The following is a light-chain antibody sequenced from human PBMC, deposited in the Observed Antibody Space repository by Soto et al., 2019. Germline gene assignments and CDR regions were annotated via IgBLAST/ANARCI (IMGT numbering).Light chain of an antibody. CDR3: APLDVRLGVHVL. CDR1: SSNIGSNY. V-gene: IGLV1-47*01. CDR2: RNN. J-gene: IGLJ2*01. Sequence: QSVLTQPPSASGTPGQRVTISCSGSSSNIGSNYVYWYQQIPGTAPKLLIYRNNQRPSGVPDRFSGSKSGTSASLAISRLRSGEEFYDDCAPLDVRLGVHVLFGGGTTLTVL.